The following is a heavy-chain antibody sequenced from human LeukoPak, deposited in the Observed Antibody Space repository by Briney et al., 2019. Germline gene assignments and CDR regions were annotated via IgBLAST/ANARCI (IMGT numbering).Heavy chain of an antibody. Sequence: GGSLGLSCAASGFTFSSYDMHWVRQATGKGLEWVSAIGTAGDTYYPGSVKGRFTISREYAKNSLYLQINSLRAGDTAVYYCARARYSGSLAFDYWGQGTLVTVSS. CDR3: ARARYSGSLAFDY. D-gene: IGHD1-26*01. CDR1: GFTFSSYD. J-gene: IGHJ4*02. V-gene: IGHV3-13*01. CDR2: IGTAGDT.